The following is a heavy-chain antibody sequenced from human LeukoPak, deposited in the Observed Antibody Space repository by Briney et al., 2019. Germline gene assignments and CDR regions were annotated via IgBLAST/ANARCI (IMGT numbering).Heavy chain of an antibody. D-gene: IGHD1-26*01. CDR1: GYTFTNYA. J-gene: IGHJ4*02. Sequence: ASVDVSYTASGYTFTNYAIHWVRQDPGQRLEGMGWISAGNGNTKYSQNFQGRVTFISNTSATTAFMELSSLRSDDAAVYYCARDSGSGNNDYWGQGTLVTVSS. V-gene: IGHV1-3*01. CDR2: ISAGNGNT. CDR3: ARDSGSGNNDY.